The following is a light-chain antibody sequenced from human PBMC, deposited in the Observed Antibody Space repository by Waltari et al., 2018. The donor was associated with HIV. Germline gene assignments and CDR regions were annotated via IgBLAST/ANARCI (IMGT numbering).Light chain of an antibody. CDR3: QSYDSGLSAYV. V-gene: IGLV1-40*01. CDR2: GNP. J-gene: IGLJ1*01. CDR1: SSNIGAGYD. Sequence: QSVLTQPPSVSGAPGQRVTISCTGSSSNIGAGYDVHWFQQLPGTAPELLIYGNPNRPSGAPDRFSGSKSGTSASLAITGLQAEDEADYYCQSYDSGLSAYVFGTGTKVTVL.